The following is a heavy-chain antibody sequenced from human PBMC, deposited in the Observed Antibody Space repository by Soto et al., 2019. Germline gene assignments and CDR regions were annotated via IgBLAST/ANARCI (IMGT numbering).Heavy chain of an antibody. CDR3: ARTLPNRQLFDS. V-gene: IGHV4-59*01. J-gene: IGHJ4*02. Sequence: SETLSLTCVVSGGSLSSYYWSWIRQPPGKGLEWIGYIYYSGSTNYNPPLESRLTISIDTSKNQFSLRLASVTAADTAVYYCARTLPNRQLFDSWSQGTLVTVSS. CDR2: IYYSGST. CDR1: GGSLSSYY. D-gene: IGHD1-1*01.